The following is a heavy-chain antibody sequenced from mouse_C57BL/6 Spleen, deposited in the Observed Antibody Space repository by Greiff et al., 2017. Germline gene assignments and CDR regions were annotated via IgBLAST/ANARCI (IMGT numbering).Heavy chain of an antibody. CDR3: ARNDGYSFAY. CDR1: GFSLTSSA. D-gene: IGHD2-3*01. Sequence: VMLVESGPGLVAPSQSLSITCTVSGFSLTSSAISWVRQPPGKGLEWLGVIWTGGGTNYTSARKSRLSISKDNSKSQVFLKMNSLQTDDTARYYCARNDGYSFAYWGQGTLVTVSA. V-gene: IGHV2-9-1*01. J-gene: IGHJ3*01. CDR2: IWTGGGT.